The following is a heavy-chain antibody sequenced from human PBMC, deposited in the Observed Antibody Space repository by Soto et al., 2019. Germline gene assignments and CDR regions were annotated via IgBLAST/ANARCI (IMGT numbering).Heavy chain of an antibody. CDR2: VYSGGDS. Sequence: PGGSLRLSCAASGFTVSSNYMTWVRQAPGKGLEWVSLVYSGGDSYFADSVKGRFTISRDNSKNTLSLQMNSLRAEDTVVYFCARVLRSGNTGYAFDIWGQGTMVTVSS. CDR3: ARVLRSGNTGYAFDI. J-gene: IGHJ3*02. CDR1: GFTVSSNY. D-gene: IGHD1-26*01. V-gene: IGHV3-66*01.